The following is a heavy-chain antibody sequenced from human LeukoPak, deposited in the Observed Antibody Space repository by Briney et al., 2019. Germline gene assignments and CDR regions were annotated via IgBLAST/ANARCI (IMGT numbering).Heavy chain of an antibody. CDR1: GLTLRGHD. CDR3: VREARGNHYTYFDY. Sequence: GSLRLSCTASGLTLRGHDMHWVRQTTGDGLEWVAAVSAGHHAFYAGSVRGRFTVSREDAKNSLFLQMNSLRAGDTAIYYCVREARGNHYTYFDYWGQGSLVTVSS. D-gene: IGHD1-14*01. V-gene: IGHV3-13*01. CDR2: VSAGHHA. J-gene: IGHJ4*02.